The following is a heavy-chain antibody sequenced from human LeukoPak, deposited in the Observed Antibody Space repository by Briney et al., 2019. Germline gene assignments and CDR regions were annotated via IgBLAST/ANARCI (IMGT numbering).Heavy chain of an antibody. D-gene: IGHD6-25*01. CDR2: MNPNSGNT. Sequence: VASVKVSCKASGYTFTSYDINWVRQATGQGLEWMGWMNPNSGNTGYAQKFQGRVTMTRDISITTAYVELSSLRSEDTAVYYCARGIEAGVDYWGQGTLVTVPS. CDR1: GYTFTSYD. V-gene: IGHV1-8*01. J-gene: IGHJ4*02. CDR3: ARGIEAGVDY.